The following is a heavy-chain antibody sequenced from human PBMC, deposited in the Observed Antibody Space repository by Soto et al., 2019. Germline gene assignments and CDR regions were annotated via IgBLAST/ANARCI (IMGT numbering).Heavy chain of an antibody. J-gene: IGHJ5*02. CDR3: ARGYFDSGHGYDL. CDR1: GHLFNNHW. Sequence: EQLEQSGAEVKKPGESLKISCKGPGHLFNNHWIGWVRQTPGKGLEWMGLIFTRDSETKTSPSFQGHVSFSVDNSIKTVYLQWTSLKTTDTGIYFCARGYFDSGHGYDLWGQGTLVTVSS. D-gene: IGHD3-10*01. CDR2: IFTRDSET. V-gene: IGHV5-51*01.